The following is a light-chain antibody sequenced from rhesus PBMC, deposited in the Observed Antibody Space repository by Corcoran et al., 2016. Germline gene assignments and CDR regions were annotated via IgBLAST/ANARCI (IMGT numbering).Light chain of an antibody. J-gene: IGKJ2*01. CDR1: QGINKE. V-gene: IGKV1-94*01. CDR2: AAS. Sequence: DTQMTQSPSSLSASVGDRVTVTCRASQGINKELSWYQQKQGKAPTFLIYAASSWQTGVSSRFKGSGSGTGYTLTINSLQPKDIATYYCLQDSTTPCSFGQGTKVEIE. CDR3: LQDSTTPCS.